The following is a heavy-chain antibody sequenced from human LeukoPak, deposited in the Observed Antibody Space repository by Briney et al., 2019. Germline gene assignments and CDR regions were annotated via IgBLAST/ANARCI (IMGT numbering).Heavy chain of an antibody. D-gene: IGHD3-10*01. CDR1: GFTFSSYA. V-gene: IGHV3-23*01. Sequence: AGGSLRLSCAASGFTFSSYAMSWVRQAPGKGLEWVSAISGSGGSTYYADSVKGRFTISRDNSKNTLYLQMNSLRAEDTAVYYCAKSKWFGELLFDYWGQGTLVTVSS. CDR2: ISGSGGST. J-gene: IGHJ4*02. CDR3: AKSKWFGELLFDY.